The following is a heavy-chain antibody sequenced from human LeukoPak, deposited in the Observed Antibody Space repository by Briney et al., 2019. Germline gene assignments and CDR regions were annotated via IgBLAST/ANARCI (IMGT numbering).Heavy chain of an antibody. CDR2: IYHSGST. CDR1: GGSLSSSSYY. Sequence: PSETLSLTCTVSGGSLSSSSYYWGWIRPAPGKGLEWIGSIYHSGSTHYNPSLKSRVTISVDTSKNQFSLNLSSVTAADTAVYYCARVGVGGPYYYMDVWGKGTTVTVSS. V-gene: IGHV4-39*01. CDR3: ARVGVGGPYYYMDV. J-gene: IGHJ6*03. D-gene: IGHD1-26*01.